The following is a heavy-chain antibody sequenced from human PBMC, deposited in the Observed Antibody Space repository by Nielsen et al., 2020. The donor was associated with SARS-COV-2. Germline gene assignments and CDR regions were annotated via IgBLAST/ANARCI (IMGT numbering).Heavy chain of an antibody. D-gene: IGHD4-17*01. CDR3: ARARDYGKNAFDI. CDR1: GFTFSSYA. J-gene: IGHJ3*02. CDR2: ISGSGGST. Sequence: GESLKISCAASGFTFSSYAMSWVRQAPGKGLEWVSAISGSGGSTYYADSVKGRFTISRDNSKNTLSLQMNSLRAEDTAVYHCARARDYGKNAFDIWGQGTMVTVSS. V-gene: IGHV3-23*01.